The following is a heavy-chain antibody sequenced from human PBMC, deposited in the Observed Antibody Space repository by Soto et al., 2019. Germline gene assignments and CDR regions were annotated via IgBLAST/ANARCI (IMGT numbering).Heavy chain of an antibody. V-gene: IGHV5-10-1*01. CDR1: GYSFTSYW. CDR2: IDPSDSYT. CDR3: ARRYCSSTSCPSNYYGMDV. J-gene: IGHJ6*02. D-gene: IGHD2-2*01. Sequence: PGESLKISCKGSGYSFTSYWISWVRQMPGKGLEWMGRIDPSDSYTNYSPSFQGHVTISTDKSIGTAYLQWSSLKASDTAMYYCARRYCSSTSCPSNYYGMDVWGQGTTVTVS.